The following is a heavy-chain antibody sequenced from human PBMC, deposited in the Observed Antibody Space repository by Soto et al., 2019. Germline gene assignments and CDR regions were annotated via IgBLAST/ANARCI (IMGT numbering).Heavy chain of an antibody. Sequence: QVQLVESGGGVVQPGRSLRLSCAASGFTFSSYGMHWVRQAPGKGLEWVAVISNDGSNKYYADSVKGRFTISRDNSQNTLYLQMNSLRAEDTAVYYCARGPGQLELRDYYYGMDVWGQGTTVTVSS. V-gene: IGHV3-30*03. CDR2: ISNDGSNK. CDR3: ARGPGQLELRDYYYGMDV. D-gene: IGHD1-7*01. CDR1: GFTFSSYG. J-gene: IGHJ6*02.